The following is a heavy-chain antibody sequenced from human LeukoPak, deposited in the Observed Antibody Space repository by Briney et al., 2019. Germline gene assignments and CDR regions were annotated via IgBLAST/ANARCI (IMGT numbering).Heavy chain of an antibody. CDR3: ARARATREMATISP. Sequence: ASVKVSCKASGYTFTGYYMHWVRQAPGQGLEWMGRINPNSGGTNYAQKFQGRVTKTRDTSISTAYMELSRLRSDDTAVYYCARARATREMATISPWGQGTLVTVSS. CDR2: INPNSGGT. CDR1: GYTFTGYY. V-gene: IGHV1-2*06. D-gene: IGHD5-24*01. J-gene: IGHJ5*02.